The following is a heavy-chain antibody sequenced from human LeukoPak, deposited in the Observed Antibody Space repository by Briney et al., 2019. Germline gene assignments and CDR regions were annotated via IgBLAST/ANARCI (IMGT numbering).Heavy chain of an antibody. Sequence: SVKVSCKASGGTFSSYAISWVRQAPGQGLEWMGRIIPIFGTANYAQKFQGRVTITTDESTSTAYMELSSLRSEDTAVYYCAGTRDGFLPALGYWGQGTLVTVSS. CDR2: IIPIFGTA. CDR1: GGTFSSYA. J-gene: IGHJ4*02. V-gene: IGHV1-69*05. D-gene: IGHD5-24*01. CDR3: AGTRDGFLPALGY.